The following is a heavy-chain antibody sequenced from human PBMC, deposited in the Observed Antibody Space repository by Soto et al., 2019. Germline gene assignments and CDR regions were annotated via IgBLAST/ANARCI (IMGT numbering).Heavy chain of an antibody. CDR1: GGSVNSVNHY. V-gene: IGHV4-61*03. Sequence: SETLSLTCTVSGGSVNSVNHYWSWIRQPPGKGLEWIGYVYYTGSTNYNSSLKSRVTVSVDTSKNHFSLKLCSVTAADTSIYYCARDPLRGYCSSTSCNDAFDIWGQGTMVTVSS. J-gene: IGHJ3*02. CDR2: VYYTGST. D-gene: IGHD2-2*01. CDR3: ARDPLRGYCSSTSCNDAFDI.